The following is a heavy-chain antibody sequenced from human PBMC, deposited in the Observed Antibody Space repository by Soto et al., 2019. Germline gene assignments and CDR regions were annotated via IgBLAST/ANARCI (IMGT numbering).Heavy chain of an antibody. Sequence: QVQLQESGPGLVKPSGTLSLTCAVSGGSISSSNWWSWVRQPPGKGLEWIGEIYHSGSTNYNPSLKRRVTISVDKPKNQFSLKLSSVTAAATAVYYCARSPDSSGYYPRWYYYGMDVWGQGTTVTVSS. D-gene: IGHD3-22*01. CDR3: ARSPDSSGYYPRWYYYGMDV. J-gene: IGHJ6*02. CDR1: GGSISSSNW. CDR2: IYHSGST. V-gene: IGHV4-4*02.